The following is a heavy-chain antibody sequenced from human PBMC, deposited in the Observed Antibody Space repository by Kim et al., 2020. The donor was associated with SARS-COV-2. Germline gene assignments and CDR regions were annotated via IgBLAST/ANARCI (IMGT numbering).Heavy chain of an antibody. D-gene: IGHD3-22*01. CDR3: AKALDYNYESRLDY. Sequence: GGSLRLSCAASGFSFSTYGMHWVRQAPGKGLEWVALTSYDGGNIYHADSVRGRFTVSRDNSKNTVYLQMNSLRDDDTAVYFCAKALDYNYESRLDYWGQGTLVTVSS. J-gene: IGHJ4*02. V-gene: IGHV3-30*18. CDR1: GFSFSTYG. CDR2: TSYDGGNI.